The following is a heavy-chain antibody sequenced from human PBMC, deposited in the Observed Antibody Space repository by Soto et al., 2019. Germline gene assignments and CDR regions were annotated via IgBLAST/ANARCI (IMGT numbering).Heavy chain of an antibody. Sequence: PGGSLRLSCAASGFTFSSYAMSWVRQAPGKGLEWVSAISGSGGSTYYADSVKGRFTISRDNSKNTLYLQMNSLRAEDTAVYYCALDRHFDSSGWYYFDYWGQGTLVTVSS. CDR2: ISGSGGST. J-gene: IGHJ4*02. V-gene: IGHV3-23*01. CDR1: GFTFSSYA. CDR3: ALDRHFDSSGWYYFDY. D-gene: IGHD3-22*01.